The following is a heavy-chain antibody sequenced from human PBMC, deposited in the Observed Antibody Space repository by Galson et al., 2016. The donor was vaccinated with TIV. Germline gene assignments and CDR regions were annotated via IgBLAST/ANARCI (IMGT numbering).Heavy chain of an antibody. D-gene: IGHD2-2*01. J-gene: IGHJ6*02. CDR3: ATELYCSSISCYYYYGLDV. Sequence: SVKVSCKASGYSFLSYGMTWVRQAPGRGLEWLGWISAYNGDIKSARKFQGRVTMTTDTSTNTAYMELRSLGSDDTAVYYCATELYCSSISCYYYYGLDVWATGPRSPSP. CDR2: ISAYNGDI. V-gene: IGHV1-18*04. CDR1: GYSFLSYG.